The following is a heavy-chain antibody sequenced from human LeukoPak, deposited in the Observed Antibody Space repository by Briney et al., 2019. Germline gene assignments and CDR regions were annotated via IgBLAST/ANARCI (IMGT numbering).Heavy chain of an antibody. CDR2: INHSGST. V-gene: IGHV4-34*01. CDR1: GGSFSGYY. Sequence: SETLSLTCAVYGGSFSGYYWSWSRQPPGKGLEWIGEINHSGSTNYNPSLKSRVTISVDTSKNQFSLKLSSVTAADTAVYYCARGIYDPLDAFDIWGQGTMVTVSS. D-gene: IGHD2-21*01. J-gene: IGHJ3*02. CDR3: ARGIYDPLDAFDI.